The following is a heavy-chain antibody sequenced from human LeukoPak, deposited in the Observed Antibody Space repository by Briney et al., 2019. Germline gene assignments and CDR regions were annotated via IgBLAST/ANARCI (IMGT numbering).Heavy chain of an antibody. V-gene: IGHV3-23*01. CDR2: ISGSGGST. J-gene: IGHJ4*02. CDR1: GFTFSSYA. D-gene: IGHD1-26*01. Sequence: GGSLRLSCAASGFTFSSYAMTWVRQAPGKGLDWVSVISGSGGSTYYADSVKGRCTISRDNSKNTVDLQMKSLRAEDTAVYYCARGYFSGSSTPFDYWGQGTLVTVSS. CDR3: ARGYFSGSSTPFDY.